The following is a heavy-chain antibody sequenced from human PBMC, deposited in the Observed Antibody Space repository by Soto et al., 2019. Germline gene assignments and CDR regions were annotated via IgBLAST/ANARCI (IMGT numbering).Heavy chain of an antibody. J-gene: IGHJ4*02. CDR1: GGSISSYY. CDR2: IYYSGST. Sequence: PSETLSLTCTVSGGSISSYYWSWIRQPPGKGLEWIGYIYYSGSTNYNPSLKSRVTISVDTSKNQFSLKLSSVTAADTAVYYCARASGDYYDSSGYYPDYWGQGTLVTVS. CDR3: ARASGDYYDSSGYYPDY. D-gene: IGHD3-22*01. V-gene: IGHV4-59*08.